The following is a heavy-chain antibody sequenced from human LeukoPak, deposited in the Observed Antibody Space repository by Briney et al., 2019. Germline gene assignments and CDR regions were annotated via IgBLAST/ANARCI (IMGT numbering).Heavy chain of an antibody. V-gene: IGHV2-5*02. J-gene: IGHJ4*02. CDR3: AHRRDGYKGFDY. CDR1: GFSLSTSRVG. D-gene: IGHD5-24*01. Sequence: SGPTLVKPPQTLTLTCTFSGFSLSTSRVGVGWIRQPPGKALEWLALIYWADDKRYSPSLKSRLTITKDTSKNQVVLTMTNMDPVDTATYYCAHRRDGYKGFDYWGQGTLVTVSS. CDR2: IYWADDK.